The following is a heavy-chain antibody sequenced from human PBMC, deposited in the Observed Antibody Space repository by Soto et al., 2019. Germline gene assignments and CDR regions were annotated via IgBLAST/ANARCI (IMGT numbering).Heavy chain of an antibody. CDR3: ATVGATAY. D-gene: IGHD1-26*01. CDR2: INPASGGT. J-gene: IGHJ4*02. Sequence: QVQLVQSGAEVKKPGASVKVSCKASGYTFTAYFMNWVRQAPGQGLEWMGWINPASGGTTYAQKFQGRVTMTRDTSSSTAYMELRGLKFDDTAVYYCATVGATAYWGQGTLVTVSS. CDR1: GYTFTAYF. V-gene: IGHV1-2*02.